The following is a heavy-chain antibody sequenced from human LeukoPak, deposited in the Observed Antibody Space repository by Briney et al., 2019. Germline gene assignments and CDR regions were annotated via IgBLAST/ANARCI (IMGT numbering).Heavy chain of an antibody. J-gene: IGHJ4*02. D-gene: IGHD3-16*02. CDR2: ISGSGGST. Sequence: GGSLRLSCAASGFTFSSYAMSWVRQAPGKGLEWVSAISGSGGSTYYADSVKGRFTISRDNSKNTLYLQMNSLRAEDTAVYYCAKDLSLLGELSLGVFDYWGQGTLVTVSS. CDR3: AKDLSLLGELSLGVFDY. V-gene: IGHV3-23*01. CDR1: GFTFSSYA.